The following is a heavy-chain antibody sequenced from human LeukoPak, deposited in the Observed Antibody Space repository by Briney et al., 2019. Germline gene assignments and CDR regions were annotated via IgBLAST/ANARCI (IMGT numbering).Heavy chain of an antibody. J-gene: IGHJ5*02. V-gene: IGHV1-18*01. Sequence: GASVKVSCKASGYTFTSYGISWVRQAPGQGLEWMGWISAYNGNTNYAHKLQGRVTMTTDTSTSTAYMELRSLRSDDTAVYYCASSIAVAGTVWFDPWGQGTLVTVSS. CDR1: GYTFTSYG. CDR3: ASSIAVAGTVWFDP. CDR2: ISAYNGNT. D-gene: IGHD6-19*01.